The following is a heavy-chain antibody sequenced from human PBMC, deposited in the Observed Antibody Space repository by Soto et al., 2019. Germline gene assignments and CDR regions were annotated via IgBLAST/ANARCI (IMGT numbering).Heavy chain of an antibody. CDR3: ATGDQLSAEVTGISFSF. CDR1: GYTLSGLS. CDR2: FDPAKSET. J-gene: IGHJ4*02. Sequence: ASLKVSCKVSGYTLSGLSLHWVRQAPGKALEWLAGFDPAKSETTYSQNFHCRLTVIEDPSTDTAYMQLSMPRYEKTAIYYCATGDQLSAEVTGISFSFWGQGTLVTVSS. D-gene: IGHD2-21*02. V-gene: IGHV1-24*01.